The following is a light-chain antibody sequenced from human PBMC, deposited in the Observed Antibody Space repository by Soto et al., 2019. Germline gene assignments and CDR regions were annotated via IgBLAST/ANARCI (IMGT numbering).Light chain of an antibody. CDR3: QQYNSQGT. V-gene: IGKV1-5*01. CDR2: DAS. J-gene: IGKJ1*01. CDR1: QSISSW. Sequence: DIQMTQSPSTLSASVGDRVTITCRASQSISSWLAWYQQKPGKAPKLLIYDASSLESGVPSRFSGSGSGTEFTLTINSLQPDDFATYYCQQYNSQGTFGQGTKVEIK.